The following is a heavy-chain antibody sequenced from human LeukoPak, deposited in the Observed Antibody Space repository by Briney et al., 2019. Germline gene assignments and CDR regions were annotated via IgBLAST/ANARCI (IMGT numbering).Heavy chain of an antibody. D-gene: IGHD4-17*01. CDR2: ISSTGTYT. V-gene: IGHV3-64*01. J-gene: IGHJ3*02. Sequence: GGSLRLSCVGSGFTFSDYGTYWVRQAPGKGLEHVSAISSTGTYTYYANSVRGRFTISRDNSKNTLYLQMGSLRAEDMAVYYCARGPTVTSFNAFDMWGQGTMVTVSS. CDR3: ARGPTVTSFNAFDM. CDR1: GFTFSDYG.